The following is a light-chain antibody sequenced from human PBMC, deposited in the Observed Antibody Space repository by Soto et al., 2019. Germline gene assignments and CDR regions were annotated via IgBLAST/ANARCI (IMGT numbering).Light chain of an antibody. V-gene: IGKV3-20*01. CDR2: GAS. J-gene: IGKJ3*01. CDR1: QSVSSSY. CDR3: QQYGSSLFT. Sequence: EIVLTQSPGTLSLSPGERATLSCRASQSVSSSYLAWYQQKPGQAPRLLIYGASSRATGIPDRFSGSASGTAFTLTISRLEPEDFAVYYCQQYGSSLFTFGPGTKVDIK.